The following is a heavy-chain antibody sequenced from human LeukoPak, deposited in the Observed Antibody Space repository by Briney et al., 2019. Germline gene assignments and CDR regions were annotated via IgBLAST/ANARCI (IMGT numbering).Heavy chain of an antibody. CDR3: ARGLVVGATTRHDAFDI. CDR2: IWYDGSNK. Sequence: PGRSLRLSCAASGFTFSNYGMHWVRQAPGKGLEWVAVIWYDGSNKYYADSVKGRFTISRDNSKNTLYLQMNSLRAEDTSVYYCARGLVVGATTRHDAFDIWGQGTMVTVSS. D-gene: IGHD1-26*01. V-gene: IGHV3-33*01. J-gene: IGHJ3*02. CDR1: GFTFSNYG.